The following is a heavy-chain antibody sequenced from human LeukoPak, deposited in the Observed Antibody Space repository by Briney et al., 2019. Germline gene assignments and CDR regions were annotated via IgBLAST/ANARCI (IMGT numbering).Heavy chain of an antibody. CDR3: AKVIEGAVAFDY. CDR1: GYTFTSYG. CDR2: IDPSTGGT. J-gene: IGHJ4*02. V-gene: IGHV1-2*02. Sequence: GTSVKVSCKASGYTFTSYGISWVRQAPGQGLEYMGWIDPSTGGTHYAQNFEGRVTMTRDTSISTAYMELSRLTADDTALYYCAKVIEGAVAFDYWGQGTLVTVSS. D-gene: IGHD6-19*01.